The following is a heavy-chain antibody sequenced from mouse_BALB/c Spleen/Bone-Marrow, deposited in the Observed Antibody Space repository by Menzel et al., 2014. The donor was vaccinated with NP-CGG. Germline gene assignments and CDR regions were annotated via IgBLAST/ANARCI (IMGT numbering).Heavy chain of an antibody. CDR2: INPYNGAT. V-gene: IGHV1-26*01. Sequence: EVQLQQSGPELVKLGASVKISCKASGYSFTGYYMHWVKQSHVKSLEWIGRINPYNGATSYNQNFKDKASLTVDKSSSTAYMELHSLTSEDSAVYYCARRNYGSSYWYFDVWGAGTTVTVSS. J-gene: IGHJ1*01. D-gene: IGHD1-1*01. CDR3: ARRNYGSSYWYFDV. CDR1: GYSFTGYY.